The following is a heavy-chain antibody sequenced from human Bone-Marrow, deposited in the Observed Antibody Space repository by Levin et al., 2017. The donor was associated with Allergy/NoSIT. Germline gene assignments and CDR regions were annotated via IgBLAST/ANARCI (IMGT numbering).Heavy chain of an antibody. CDR2: IIPMFGTT. J-gene: IGHJ2*01. D-gene: IGHD2-15*01. Sequence: SVKVSCKASGGSFSTYGISWVRQAPGQGLEWMGGIIPMFGTTNYEQKFQGRVTITADDSRSTAYMELSRLRSDDTAVYYCAGTRSGVDWYFDRWGRGTLVTVSS. CDR3: AGTRSGVDWYFDR. CDR1: GGSFSTYG. V-gene: IGHV1-69*13.